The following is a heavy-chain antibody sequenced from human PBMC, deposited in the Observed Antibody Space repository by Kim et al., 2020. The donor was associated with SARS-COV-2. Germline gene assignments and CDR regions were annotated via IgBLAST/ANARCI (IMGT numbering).Heavy chain of an antibody. Sequence: SVKVSCKASGGTFSSYAISWVRQAPGQGLEWMGGIIPIFGTANYAQKFQGRVTITADESTSTAYMELSSLRSEDTAVYYCARDTDNNWNDGGWFDPWGQGTLVTVSS. CDR1: GGTFSSYA. CDR3: ARDTDNNWNDGGWFDP. CDR2: IIPIFGTA. J-gene: IGHJ5*02. V-gene: IGHV1-69*13. D-gene: IGHD1-20*01.